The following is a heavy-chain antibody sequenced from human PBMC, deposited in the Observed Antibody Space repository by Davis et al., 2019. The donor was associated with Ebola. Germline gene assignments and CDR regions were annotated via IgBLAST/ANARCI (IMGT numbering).Heavy chain of an antibody. Sequence: GESLKISCAASGFTFSSYAMHWVRQAPGKGLEWVAVISYDGSNKYYADSVKGRFTISRDNSKNTLYLQMNSLRAEDTAVYYCARDRIAWASGYYYGMDVWGKGTTVTVSS. V-gene: IGHV3-30-3*01. CDR2: ISYDGSNK. CDR1: GFTFSSYA. CDR3: ARDRIAWASGYYYGMDV. D-gene: IGHD2-21*01. J-gene: IGHJ6*04.